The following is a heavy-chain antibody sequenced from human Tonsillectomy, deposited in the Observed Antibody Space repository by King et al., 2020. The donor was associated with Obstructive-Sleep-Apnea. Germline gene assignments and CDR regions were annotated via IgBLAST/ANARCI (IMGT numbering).Heavy chain of an antibody. V-gene: IGHV4-39*07. J-gene: IGHJ4*02. CDR1: GGSISGSSYY. CDR3: AREKWERWLVYGFDY. CDR2: IYYTGSS. Sequence: LQLQESGPGLVKPSETLSLTCNVSGGSISGSSYYWGWIRQPPGEGLEWIGSIYYTGSSYYNPSLKSRVTMSVDTSKNQFSLKLSSVTAADTAVYYCAREKWERWLVYGFDYWGQGTLVTVSS. D-gene: IGHD6-19*01.